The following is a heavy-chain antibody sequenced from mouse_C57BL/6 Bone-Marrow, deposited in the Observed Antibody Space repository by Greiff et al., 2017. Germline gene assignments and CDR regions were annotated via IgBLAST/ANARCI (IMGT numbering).Heavy chain of an antibody. D-gene: IGHD1-1*01. CDR3: ARVVYYYGSSFDY. V-gene: IGHV5-4*01. J-gene: IGHJ2*01. CDR1: GFTFSSYA. CDR2: ISDGGSYT. Sequence: DVQLVESGGGLVKPGGSLKLSCAASGFTFSSYAMSWVRQTPEKRLAWVATISDGGSYTYYPDNVKGRFTISRDNAKNNRSLQMSHLKSEDTAMYYCARVVYYYGSSFDYWGQGTTLTVSS.